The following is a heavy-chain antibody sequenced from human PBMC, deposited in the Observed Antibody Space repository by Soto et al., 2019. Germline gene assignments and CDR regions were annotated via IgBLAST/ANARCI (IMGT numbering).Heavy chain of an antibody. CDR2: ISGSGGST. Sequence: GGSLRLPHGASGFTFRTYAQSLGRQAPGKGLEWVSAISGSGGSTYYADSVKGRFTISRDNSKNTLYLQMNSLRAEDTAVYYCAKDYTIFGVVIPVYYFDYWGQGTLVTV. J-gene: IGHJ4*02. CDR3: AKDYTIFGVVIPVYYFDY. CDR1: GFTFRTYA. D-gene: IGHD3-3*01. V-gene: IGHV3-23*01.